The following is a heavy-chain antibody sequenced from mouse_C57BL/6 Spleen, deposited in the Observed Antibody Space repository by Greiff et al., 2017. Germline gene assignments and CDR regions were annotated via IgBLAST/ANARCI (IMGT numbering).Heavy chain of an antibody. CDR2: INPNNGGT. Sequence: VQLQQSGPELVKPGASVKISCKASGYTFTDYYMNWVKQSHGKSLEWIGDINPNNGGTSYNQKFKGKATLTVDKSSSTAYMELRSLTSEDSAIYYCAGWLLPYYAMDYWGQGTSVTVSS. CDR3: AGWLLPYYAMDY. J-gene: IGHJ4*01. V-gene: IGHV1-26*01. CDR1: GYTFTDYY. D-gene: IGHD2-3*01.